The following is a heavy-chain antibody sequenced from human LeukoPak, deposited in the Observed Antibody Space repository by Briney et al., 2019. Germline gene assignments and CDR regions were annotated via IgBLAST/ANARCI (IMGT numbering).Heavy chain of an antibody. CDR1: GGSISSYY. J-gene: IGHJ6*02. CDR3: ARDQKGGSTFYYYYGMDV. CDR2: IYYRGST. D-gene: IGHD2-15*01. V-gene: IGHV4-59*01. Sequence: PSETLSLTCTVSGGSISSYYWSWIRQPPGKGLEWIGYIYYRGSTNYTPSLKSRVTISVDTSKNQFSLKLSSVTAADTAVYYCARDQKGGSTFYYYYGMDVWGQGTTVTVSS.